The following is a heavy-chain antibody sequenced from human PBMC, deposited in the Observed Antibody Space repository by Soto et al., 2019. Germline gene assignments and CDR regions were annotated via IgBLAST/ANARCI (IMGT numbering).Heavy chain of an antibody. CDR3: ARDSSSSALDY. CDR2: ISSSSSTI. D-gene: IGHD6-13*01. V-gene: IGHV3-48*02. J-gene: IGHJ4*02. CDR1: GFTFSSYS. Sequence: GGSLRLSCAASGFTFSSYSMNWVRQAPGKGLEWVSYISSSSSTIYYADSVKGQFTISRDNAKNSLNLQMNSLRDEDTAVYFCARDSSSSALDYWGPGTLVTVSS.